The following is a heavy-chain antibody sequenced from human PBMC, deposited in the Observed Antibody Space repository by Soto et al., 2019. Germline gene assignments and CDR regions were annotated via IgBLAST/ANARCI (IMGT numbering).Heavy chain of an antibody. CDR2: ISYDGNNQ. Sequence: GGSLRLSCASSGFIFSNYAMHWVRQAPGEGLECVAVISYDGNNQYYAESVKGRFTISRDRSTNTLFLQMNSLRAEDTAVYYCAKDSHDILTGYYPFDYWGQGTLVTVSS. J-gene: IGHJ4*02. CDR3: AKDSHDILTGYYPFDY. D-gene: IGHD3-9*01. CDR1: GFIFSNYA. V-gene: IGHV3-30-3*01.